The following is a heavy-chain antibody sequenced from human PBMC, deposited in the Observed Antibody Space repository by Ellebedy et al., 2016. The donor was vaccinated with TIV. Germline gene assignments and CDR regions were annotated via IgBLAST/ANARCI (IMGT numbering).Heavy chain of an antibody. J-gene: IGHJ5*02. D-gene: IGHD3-16*01. CDR3: ARYRKYVMGFDP. Sequence: AASVKVSCKASGGTFSSYAISWVRQAPGQGLEWMGRIIPILGIANYAQKFQGRVTITADKSTSTAYMELSSLRSEDTAVYYCARYRKYVMGFDPWGQGTLVTVSS. V-gene: IGHV1-69*04. CDR2: IIPILGIA. CDR1: GGTFSSYA.